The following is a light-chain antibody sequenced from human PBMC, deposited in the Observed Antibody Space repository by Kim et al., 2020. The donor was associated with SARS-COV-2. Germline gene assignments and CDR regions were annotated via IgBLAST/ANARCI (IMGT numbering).Light chain of an antibody. Sequence: QSVVTQPASVSGSPGQSITISCTGTSSDVGSWHLVSWYQQHPGKAPKVMIYEDSKRPSGVSNRFSGSKSGNTASLTISGLQAEDEAAYYCCSYAGSSTWVFGGGTKLTVL. CDR2: EDS. V-gene: IGLV2-23*01. CDR1: SSDVGSWHL. J-gene: IGLJ3*02. CDR3: CSYAGSSTWV.